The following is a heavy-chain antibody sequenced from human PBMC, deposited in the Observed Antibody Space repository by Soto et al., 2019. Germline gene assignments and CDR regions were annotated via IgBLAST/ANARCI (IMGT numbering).Heavy chain of an antibody. D-gene: IGHD2-8*01. CDR2: ISPIFGTA. CDR3: ARGEMVYATRVYYYGMDV. J-gene: IGHJ6*02. V-gene: IGHV1-69*13. CDR1: GGTFSSYA. Sequence: SVKVSCKASGGTFSSYAISWVRQAPGQGLEWMGGISPIFGTANYAQKFQGRVTITADESTSTAYMELSSLRSEDTAVYYCARGEMVYATRVYYYGMDVWGQGTTVTAP.